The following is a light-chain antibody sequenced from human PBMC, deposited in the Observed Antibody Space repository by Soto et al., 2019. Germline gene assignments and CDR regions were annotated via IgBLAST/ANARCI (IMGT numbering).Light chain of an antibody. V-gene: IGLV2-14*03. CDR3: TSFTDTGTVM. Sequence: QSALTQPASVSGSPGQSFTISCTGTSSDVGAHHSVSWYQQHPGKAPKLIIFDVSNRPSRVSNRFSGSKSGNTASLTISGPHAEDVADYYCTSFTDTGTVMFGGGTQLTVL. J-gene: IGLJ3*02. CDR2: DVS. CDR1: SSDVGAHHS.